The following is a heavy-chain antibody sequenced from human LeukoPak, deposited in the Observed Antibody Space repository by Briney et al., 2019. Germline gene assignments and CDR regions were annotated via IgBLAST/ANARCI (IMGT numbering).Heavy chain of an antibody. V-gene: IGHV4-30-4*08. CDR2: IYYSGST. Sequence: SQTLSLTCTVSGGSISSGDYYWSWIRQPPGKGLEWIGYIYYSGSTYYNPSLKSRVTISVDTSKNQFSLKLSSVTAADTAVYYCARERGPVPGDYYYYMDVWGKETTVTVSS. CDR3: ARERGPVPGDYYYYMDV. J-gene: IGHJ6*03. CDR1: GGSISSGDYY.